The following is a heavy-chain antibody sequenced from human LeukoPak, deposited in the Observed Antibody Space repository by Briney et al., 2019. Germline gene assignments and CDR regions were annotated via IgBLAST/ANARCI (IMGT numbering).Heavy chain of an antibody. CDR2: IYHSGST. CDR3: ARAPFHSSGLQFDY. CDR1: GGSISSGGYS. V-gene: IGHV4-30-2*01. Sequence: PSETLSLTCAVSGGSISSGGYSWSWIRQPPGKGLEWIGYIYHSGSTYYNPSLKSRVTISVDRSKNQFSLKLSSVTAADTAVYYCARAPFHSSGLQFDYWGQGTLVTVSS. D-gene: IGHD6-19*01. J-gene: IGHJ4*02.